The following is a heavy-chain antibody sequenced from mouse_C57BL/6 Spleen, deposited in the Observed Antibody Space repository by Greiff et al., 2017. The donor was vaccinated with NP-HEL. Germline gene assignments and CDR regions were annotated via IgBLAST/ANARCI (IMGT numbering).Heavy chain of an antibody. CDR2: IWGGGCT. V-gene: IGHV2-9*01. CDR3: AKQEGNYGYCEV. D-gene: IGHD2-1*01. J-gene: IGHJ1*03. CDR1: GFSLTSYG. Sequence: VKLMESGPGLVAPSQSLSITCTVSGFSLTSYGVDWVRQPPGKGLAWLGVIWGGGCTNDTSALMSRLSISKDNSKSQVFLKMNSLQTEDTAMYYCAKQEGNYGYCEVWGTGPRGTDSA.